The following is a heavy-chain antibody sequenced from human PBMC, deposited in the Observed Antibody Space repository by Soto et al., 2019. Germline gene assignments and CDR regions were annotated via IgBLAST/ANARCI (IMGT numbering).Heavy chain of an antibody. D-gene: IGHD6-19*01. CDR3: ARDVMSVAGSADY. CDR1: GFTIRSNY. J-gene: IGHJ4*02. V-gene: IGHV3-53*01. Sequence: PGGALRLSCAASGFTIRSNYMSWVRQAPGKGLEWVSTISSDGGTYYTDSVKGRFAISRDNSKNTLYLQMNSLTAEDTAVYYCARDVMSVAGSADYWGQGTLVTVSS. CDR2: ISSDGGT.